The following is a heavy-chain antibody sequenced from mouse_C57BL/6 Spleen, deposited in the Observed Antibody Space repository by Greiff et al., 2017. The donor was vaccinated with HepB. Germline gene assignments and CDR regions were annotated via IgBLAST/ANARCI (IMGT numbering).Heavy chain of an antibody. CDR3: ARSTAQAGDY. CDR1: GYAFSSSW. CDR2: IYPGDGDT. J-gene: IGHJ2*01. D-gene: IGHD3-2*02. Sequence: VHLVESGPELVKPGASVKISCKASGYAFSSSWMNWVKQRPGKGLEWIGRIYPGDGDTNYNGKFKGKATLTADKSSSTAYMQLSSLTSEDSAVYFCARSTAQAGDYWGQGTTLTVSS. V-gene: IGHV1-82*01.